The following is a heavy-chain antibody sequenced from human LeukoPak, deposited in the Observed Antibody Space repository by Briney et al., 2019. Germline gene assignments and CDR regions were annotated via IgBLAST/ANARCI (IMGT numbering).Heavy chain of an antibody. J-gene: IGHJ4*02. D-gene: IGHD3-10*02. CDR2: IYHSGST. CDR1: GGSISSGGYY. V-gene: IGHV4-30-2*01. Sequence: PSETLSLTCTVSGGSISSGGYYWSWIRQPPGKGLEWIGYIYHSGSTYYNPSLKSRVTISVDRSKNQFTLKLSSVTAADTAVYYCASRWGLRSGMDYWGQGTLVTVSS. CDR3: ASRWGLRSGMDY.